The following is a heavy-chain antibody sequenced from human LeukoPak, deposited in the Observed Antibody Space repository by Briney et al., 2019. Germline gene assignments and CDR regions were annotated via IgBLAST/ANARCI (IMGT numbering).Heavy chain of an antibody. CDR2: IHPRDGST. D-gene: IGHD6-6*01. J-gene: IGHJ6*02. CDR1: GYTFTSNY. Sequence: ASVKVSFKASGYTFTSNYIHWVRQAPGQGLEWMGMIHPRDGSTSYAQKFQGRVTVTRDTSTSTVHMELSGLRSEDTAVYYCARPLAARPPDYYYYYGMDVWGQGTTVTVSS. CDR3: ARPLAARPPDYYYYYGMDV. V-gene: IGHV1-46*01.